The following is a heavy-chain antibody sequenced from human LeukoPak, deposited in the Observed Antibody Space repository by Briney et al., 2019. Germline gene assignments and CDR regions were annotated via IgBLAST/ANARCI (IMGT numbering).Heavy chain of an antibody. Sequence: SETLSLTCAVCGGSFSGYYWSWIRQPPGKGLEWIGEINHSGSTNYNPSLKSRVTISVDTSKNQFSLKLSSVTAADTAVYYCARLGDNIAARVSPFDYWGQGTLVTVSS. CDR2: INHSGST. CDR1: GGSFSGYY. J-gene: IGHJ4*02. V-gene: IGHV4-34*01. D-gene: IGHD6-6*01. CDR3: ARLGDNIAARVSPFDY.